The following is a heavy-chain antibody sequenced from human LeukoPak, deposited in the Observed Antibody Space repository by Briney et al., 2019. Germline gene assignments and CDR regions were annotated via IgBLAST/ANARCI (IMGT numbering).Heavy chain of an antibody. J-gene: IGHJ4*02. CDR2: ISSSSSYI. CDR1: GFTFSSYS. CDR3: ARDISIGQPPDY. Sequence: PGRSLRLSCAASGFTFSSYSMNWVRQAPGKGLEWVSSISSSSSYIYYADSVKGRFTISRDNAKNSLYLQMNSLRAEDTAVYYCARDISIGQPPDYWGQGTLVTVSS. D-gene: IGHD6-13*01. V-gene: IGHV3-21*01.